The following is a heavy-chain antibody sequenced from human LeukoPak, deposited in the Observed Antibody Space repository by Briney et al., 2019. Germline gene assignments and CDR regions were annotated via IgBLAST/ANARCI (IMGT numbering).Heavy chain of an antibody. D-gene: IGHD5-24*01. V-gene: IGHV4-59*01. CDR3: ARESRDGYNILDY. Sequence: SETLSLTRTVSGGSISSYYWSWIRQPPGKGLEWIGYIYYSGSTNYNPSLKSRVTISVDTSKNQFSLKLSSVTAADTAVYYCARESRDGYNILDYWGQGTLVTVSS. CDR2: IYYSGST. CDR1: GGSISSYY. J-gene: IGHJ4*02.